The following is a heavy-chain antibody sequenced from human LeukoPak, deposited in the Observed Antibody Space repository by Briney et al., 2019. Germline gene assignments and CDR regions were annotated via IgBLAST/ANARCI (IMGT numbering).Heavy chain of an antibody. J-gene: IGHJ4*02. V-gene: IGHV3-21*01. CDR3: ARGAATPVFDY. CDR1: GFTFSSYS. Sequence: GGSLRLSCAASGFTFSSYSMNWVRQAPGKGLEWVSSISSSSSYIYYADSVKGRFTISRDNAKNSLYLQMNSLRTEDTAVYYCARGAATPVFDYWGQGTLVTVSS. D-gene: IGHD2-2*01. CDR2: ISSSSSYI.